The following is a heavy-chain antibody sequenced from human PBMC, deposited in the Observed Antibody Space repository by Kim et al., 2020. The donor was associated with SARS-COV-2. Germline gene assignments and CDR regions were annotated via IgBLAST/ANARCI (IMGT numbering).Heavy chain of an antibody. V-gene: IGHV3-33*01. J-gene: IGHJ5*02. CDR3: ARNRYGDYVKTVSGWFDP. CDR2: IWYDGSNK. D-gene: IGHD4-17*01. Sequence: GGSLRLSCAASGFTFSSYGMHWVRQAPGKGLEWVAVIWYDGSNKYYADSVKGRFTISRDNSKNTLYLQMNSLRAEDTAVYYCARNRYGDYVKTVSGWFDPWGQGTLVTVSS. CDR1: GFTFSSYG.